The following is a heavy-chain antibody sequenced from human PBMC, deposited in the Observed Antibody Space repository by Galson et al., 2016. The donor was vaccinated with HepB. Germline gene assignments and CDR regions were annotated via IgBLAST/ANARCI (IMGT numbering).Heavy chain of an antibody. J-gene: IGHJ5*02. V-gene: IGHV3-48*02. CDR3: ARDGTGSRNWIDP. CDR1: GFTFSSYS. D-gene: IGHD1-1*01. CDR2: ISSRSSAI. Sequence: SLRLSCAASGFTFSSYSMNWVRQAPGKGLEWVSYISSRSSAIYYADSVKGRFTISRDNAKNSLNLQMNSLRDEDTAVYYCARDGTGSRNWIDPWGQGTLVTVSS.